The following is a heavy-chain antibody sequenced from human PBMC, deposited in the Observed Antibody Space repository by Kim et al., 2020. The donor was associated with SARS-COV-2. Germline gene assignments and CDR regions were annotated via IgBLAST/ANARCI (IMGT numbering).Heavy chain of an antibody. CDR3: ASLSTSPGIAAAGTLDY. Sequence: SETLSLTCTVSGGSISSYYWSWIRQPPGKGLEWIGYIYYSGSTNYNPSLKSRVTISVDTSKNQFSLKLSSVTAADTAVYYCASLSTSPGIAAAGTLDYWG. V-gene: IGHV4-59*13. CDR1: GGSISSYY. CDR2: IYYSGST. D-gene: IGHD6-13*01. J-gene: IGHJ4*01.